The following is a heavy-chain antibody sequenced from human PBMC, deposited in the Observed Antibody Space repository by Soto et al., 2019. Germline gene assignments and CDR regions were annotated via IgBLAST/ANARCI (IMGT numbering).Heavy chain of an antibody. CDR1: GFTFSSYA. CDR2: ISYDGSNK. Sequence: PGGSLRLSCAASGFTFSSYAMHWVRQAPGKGLEWVAVISYDGSNKYYADSVKGRFTISRDNSKNTLYLQMNSLRAEDTAVYYCAIDTVSGYYHKIEGYFDYWGQGTLVTVSS. D-gene: IGHD3-22*01. CDR3: AIDTVSGYYHKIEGYFDY. J-gene: IGHJ4*02. V-gene: IGHV3-30-3*01.